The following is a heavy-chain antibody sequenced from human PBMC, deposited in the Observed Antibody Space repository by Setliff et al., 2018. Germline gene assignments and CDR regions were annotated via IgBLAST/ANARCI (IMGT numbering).Heavy chain of an antibody. J-gene: IGHJ4*02. CDR3: ATEGGTGD. CDR1: GFTFSSKW. CDR2: IKSDGSDK. D-gene: IGHD2-15*01. Sequence: GGSLRLSCAASGFTFSSKWMHWVRQAPGKGLVWVSRIKSDGSDKYYADSVKGRFTISRDNSENTLYLQMNSLRGEDTAVYYCATEGGTGDWGQGTVVTVSS. V-gene: IGHV3-74*01.